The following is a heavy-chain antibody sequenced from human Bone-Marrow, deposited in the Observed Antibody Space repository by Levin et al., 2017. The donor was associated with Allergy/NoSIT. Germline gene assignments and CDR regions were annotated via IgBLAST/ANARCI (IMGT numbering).Heavy chain of an antibody. CDR1: GGTFSSYA. Sequence: ASVKVSCKASGGTFSSYAISWVRQAPGQGLEWMGRIIPILGIANYAQKFQGRVTITADKSTSTAYMELSSLRSEDTAVYYCARDDGGLRGYCSGGSCYSPFDYWGQGTLVTVSS. D-gene: IGHD2-15*01. J-gene: IGHJ4*02. V-gene: IGHV1-69*04. CDR3: ARDDGGLRGYCSGGSCYSPFDY. CDR2: IIPILGIA.